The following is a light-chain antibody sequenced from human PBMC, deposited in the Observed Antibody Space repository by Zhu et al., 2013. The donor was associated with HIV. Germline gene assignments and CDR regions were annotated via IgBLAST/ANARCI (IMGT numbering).Light chain of an antibody. Sequence: DVVMTQSPLSLPVTLGQPASISCRSSQSLVHSDGNTYLSWFQQRPGQSPRRLIYKVSNRDSAVPDRFSASGSGTDFTLKITRVEAEDVGHYYCMQVAHWPYTFGQGTKVEI. CDR3: MQVAHWPYT. CDR2: KVS. CDR1: QSLVHSDGNTY. V-gene: IGKV2-30*02. J-gene: IGKJ2*01.